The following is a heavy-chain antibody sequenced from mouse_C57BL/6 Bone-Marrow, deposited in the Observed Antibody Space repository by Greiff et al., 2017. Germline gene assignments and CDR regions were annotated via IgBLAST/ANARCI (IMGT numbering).Heavy chain of an antibody. V-gene: IGHV3-8*01. CDR2: ISYSGST. J-gene: IGHJ1*03. D-gene: IGHD2-1*01. CDR3: ARRGKSTMAPYWYFDV. CDR1: GYSITSDY. Sequence: EVKLMESGPGLAKPSQTLSLTCSVTGYSITSDYWNWIRKFPGNKLEYMGYISYSGSTYYNPSLKSRISITRDTSKNQYYLQLNSVTTEDTATYYGARRGKSTMAPYWYFDVWGTGTTVTVSS.